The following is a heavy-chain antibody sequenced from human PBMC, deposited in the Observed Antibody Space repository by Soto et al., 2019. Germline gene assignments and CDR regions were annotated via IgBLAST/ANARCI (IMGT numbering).Heavy chain of an antibody. CDR1: GGSISSYY. Sequence: SETLSLTCTVSGGSISSYYWSWIRQPAGNGLEWIGRIYTSGSTNYNPSLKSRVTMSVDTSKNQFSLKLRFVTAADTAVYYCARDRGDYGSADYWGQGTLVTVSS. J-gene: IGHJ4*02. D-gene: IGHD3-10*01. CDR3: ARDRGDYGSADY. CDR2: IYTSGST. V-gene: IGHV4-4*07.